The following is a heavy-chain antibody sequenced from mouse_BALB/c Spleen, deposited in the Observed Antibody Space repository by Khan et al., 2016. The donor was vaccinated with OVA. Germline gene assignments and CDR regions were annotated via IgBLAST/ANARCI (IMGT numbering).Heavy chain of an antibody. V-gene: IGHV3-2*02. CDR2: ISYSGNT. Sequence: VQLKQSGPGLVKPSQSLSLTCTVTGYSITSEFAWNWIRQFPGNKLEWMGYISYSGNTRYNPSPKSLISITRDTYRNQFFLQLNSVTTEDTATYYWARKYYYDYDPFPYWGQGTLVTVSA. D-gene: IGHD2-4*01. J-gene: IGHJ3*01. CDR1: GYSITSEFA. CDR3: ARKYYYDYDPFPY.